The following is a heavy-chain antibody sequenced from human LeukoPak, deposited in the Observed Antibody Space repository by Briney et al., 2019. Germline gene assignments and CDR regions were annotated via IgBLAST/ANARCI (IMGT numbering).Heavy chain of an antibody. D-gene: IGHD6-13*01. V-gene: IGHV4-59*01. CDR3: AREGRSSWYGPNYFDY. J-gene: IGHJ4*02. Sequence: SETLSLTCTVSGGSISSYYWSWLRQPPGKGLEWIGYIYYSGSTNYNPSLKSRVTISVDTSKNQFSLKLSSVTAADTAVYYCAREGRSSWYGPNYFDYWGQGTLVTVSS. CDR2: IYYSGST. CDR1: GGSISSYY.